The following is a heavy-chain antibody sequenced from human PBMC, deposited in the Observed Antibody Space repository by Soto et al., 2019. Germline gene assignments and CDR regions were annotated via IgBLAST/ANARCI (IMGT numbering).Heavy chain of an antibody. V-gene: IGHV4-39*07. CDR1: GGSISNSSHY. D-gene: IGHD3-3*01. CDR3: ARGRKGITIFGVAPIYYYYGMDV. J-gene: IGHJ6*02. Sequence: SVPLSLTWTVSGGSISNSSHYWSWIRQPPGKGLEWIGSIYYSGSTYYNPSLKSRVTISVDTSKNQFSLKLSSVTAADTAVYYCARGRKGITIFGVAPIYYYYGMDVWGQGTTVTVSS. CDR2: IYYSGST.